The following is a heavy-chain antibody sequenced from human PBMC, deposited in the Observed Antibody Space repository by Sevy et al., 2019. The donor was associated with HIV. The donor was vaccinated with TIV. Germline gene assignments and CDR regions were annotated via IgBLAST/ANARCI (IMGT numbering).Heavy chain of an antibody. V-gene: IGHV3-23*01. CDR2: ITGSGGTT. Sequence: GGSLRLSCAASRFTFSTYAMSWVRQAPGKGLEWVSAITGSGGTTYYVDSVRGRFTIPRDNSKSTLFLQMNSLTAEDTAVYYCAKEAPGYNYDTSGSFDYWGQGILVTVSS. CDR1: RFTFSTYA. D-gene: IGHD3-22*01. CDR3: AKEAPGYNYDTSGSFDY. J-gene: IGHJ4*02.